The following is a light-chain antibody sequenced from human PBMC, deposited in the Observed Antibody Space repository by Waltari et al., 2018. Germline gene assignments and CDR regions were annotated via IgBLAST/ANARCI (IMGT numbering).Light chain of an antibody. CDR1: QDISRW. V-gene: IGKV1-12*01. Sequence: TCRASQDISRWLAWYQQKPGKAPKFLIYAASNLQSGVPSRFSGTGSGTDFTLTISSLQPEDFATYYCQQANSFPLTFGGGTKVEIK. J-gene: IGKJ4*01. CDR3: QQANSFPLT. CDR2: AAS.